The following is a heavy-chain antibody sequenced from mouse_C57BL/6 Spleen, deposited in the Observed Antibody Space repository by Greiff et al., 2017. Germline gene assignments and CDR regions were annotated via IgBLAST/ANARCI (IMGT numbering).Heavy chain of an antibody. Sequence: EVQLQQSGPELVKPGASVKMSCKASGYTFTDYNMHWVQQSHGKSLEWIGYINPNNGGTSYNQKFKGKATLTVNKSSSTAYMELRSLTSEDSAVYYCVYYDYDVEAWFAYWGQGTLVTVSA. CDR1: GYTFTDYN. J-gene: IGHJ3*01. D-gene: IGHD2-4*01. CDR3: VYYDYDVEAWFAY. CDR2: INPNNGGT. V-gene: IGHV1-22*01.